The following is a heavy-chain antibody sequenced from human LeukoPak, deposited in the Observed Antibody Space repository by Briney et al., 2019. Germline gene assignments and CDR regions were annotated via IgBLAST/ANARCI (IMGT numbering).Heavy chain of an antibody. V-gene: IGHV3-30*18. D-gene: IGHD2-2*01. CDR3: AKEGSQYASSWFDH. J-gene: IGHJ5*02. Sequence: GRSLRLSCAASGFTFSSYGMQWVRQAPGTGPEGVSVISHDGTVRDYADSVKGRFTISRDSSTNRLYLQMDSLRTEDTAVYYCAKEGSQYASSWFDHWGQGTLVTVSS. CDR1: GFTFSSYG. CDR2: ISHDGTVR.